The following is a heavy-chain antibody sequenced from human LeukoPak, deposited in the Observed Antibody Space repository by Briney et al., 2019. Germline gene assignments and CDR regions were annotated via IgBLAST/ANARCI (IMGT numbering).Heavy chain of an antibody. Sequence: SQTLSLTCTVSGGPINSGGFRWSWIRQHPGKGLEWIGYIYYSGNTDYNPSLKSRVTISIDTSRNQFSLQLRSVTAADTAVYYCARGQLIIEWKYYGMDVWGQGTTVTVSS. CDR2: IYYSGNT. V-gene: IGHV4-31*03. D-gene: IGHD3-10*01. CDR1: GGPINSGGFR. J-gene: IGHJ6*02. CDR3: ARGQLIIEWKYYGMDV.